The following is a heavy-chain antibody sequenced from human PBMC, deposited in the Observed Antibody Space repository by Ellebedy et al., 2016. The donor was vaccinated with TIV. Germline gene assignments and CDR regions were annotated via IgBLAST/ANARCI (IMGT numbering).Heavy chain of an antibody. CDR1: GGTFSSYA. V-gene: IGHV1-69*04. D-gene: IGHD6-6*01. J-gene: IGHJ4*02. Sequence: AASVKVSCKASGGTFSSYAISWVRQAPGQGLEWMGRIIPILGIANYAQKFQGRVTITADKSTSTAYMELSSLRSEDTAVYYCARDLGGSSSPFDYWGQGTLVTVSS. CDR3: ARDLGGSSSPFDY. CDR2: IIPILGIA.